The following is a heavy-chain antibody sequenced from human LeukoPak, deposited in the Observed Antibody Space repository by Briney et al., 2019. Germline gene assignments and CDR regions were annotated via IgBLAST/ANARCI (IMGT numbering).Heavy chain of an antibody. D-gene: IGHD5-24*01. V-gene: IGHV5-51*01. CDR2: IYPGDSDT. Sequence: GESLKISCKGSGYSFSNYWIAWVRQMPGKGLEWMGIIYPGDSDTSYSPSFQGQVTISADKSISTAYLQWSSLKASDTAMYYCAGSGIVGYNSFSPFDYWGQGTLVTVSS. CDR3: AGSGIVGYNSFSPFDY. J-gene: IGHJ4*02. CDR1: GYSFSNYW.